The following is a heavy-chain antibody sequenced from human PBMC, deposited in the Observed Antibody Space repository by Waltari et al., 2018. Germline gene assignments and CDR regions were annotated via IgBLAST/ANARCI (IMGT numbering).Heavy chain of an antibody. CDR3: VKMGSAVFNYIDK. Sequence: QVQLQESGPGLVKPSETLSLSCTVSGGSIRSYYWSWVRKTPGMELAWIGHVYTDETTKFNPSLESRVTMSVDTSMNQISRSLRSVTAADTATYYCVKMGSAVFNYIDKWGQGTLVSVSA. CDR1: GGSIRSYY. J-gene: IGHJ4*02. D-gene: IGHD2-8*01. V-gene: IGHV4-4*09. CDR2: VYTDETT.